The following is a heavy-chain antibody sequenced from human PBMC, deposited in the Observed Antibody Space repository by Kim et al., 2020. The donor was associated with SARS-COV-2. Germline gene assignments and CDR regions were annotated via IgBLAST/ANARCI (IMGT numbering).Heavy chain of an antibody. CDR3: AQYLSGLYHRPFDD. Sequence: SETLSLTCTVFGYSIRGSPYYWGWIRQPPGKGLEWIGRIHYSGTTYYKPSLQRRITFSDDTSKNQFPLKMTPVTAADTSVYCCAQYLSGLYHRPFDDWG. J-gene: IGHJ4*01. CDR1: GYSIRGSPYY. D-gene: IGHD6-19*01. CDR2: IHYSGTT. V-gene: IGHV4-39*01.